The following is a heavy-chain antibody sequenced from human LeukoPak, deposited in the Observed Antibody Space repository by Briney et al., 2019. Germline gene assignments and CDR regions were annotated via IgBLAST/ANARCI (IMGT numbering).Heavy chain of an antibody. V-gene: IGHV3-30*02. CDR3: AKEVHPYDSGTYYFDY. D-gene: IGHD3-10*01. J-gene: IGHJ4*02. CDR1: GFTFSSYG. CDR2: IRHDGSNE. Sequence: GGSLRLSCVGSGFTFSSYGMHWVRQAAGKGLEWVASIRHDGSNEYYADSVKGRFTVSRDNSKNTLFLQMNSLRVEEMAVYYCAKEVHPYDSGTYYFDYWGRRTLVTVSS.